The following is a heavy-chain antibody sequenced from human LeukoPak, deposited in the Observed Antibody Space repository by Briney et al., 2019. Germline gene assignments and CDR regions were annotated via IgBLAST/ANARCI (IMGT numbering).Heavy chain of an antibody. V-gene: IGHV3-7*01. J-gene: IGHJ4*02. D-gene: IGHD6-19*01. CDR2: INEDGSNK. Sequence: EPGGSLRLSCTASGFSFSNHYMRWIRQAPGKGLEWVANINEDGSNKWHLGSVKGRFTVSRDNARNSLYLQMNSLRVEDTAVYYCARVIVAVPGYFEYFDFWGQGVLVTVSS. CDR3: ARVIVAVPGYFEYFDF. CDR1: GFSFSNHY.